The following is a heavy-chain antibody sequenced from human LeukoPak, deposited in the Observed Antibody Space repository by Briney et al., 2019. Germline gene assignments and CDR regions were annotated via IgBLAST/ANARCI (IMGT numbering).Heavy chain of an antibody. CDR2: VNSDGSSA. Sequence: PGGSLRLSCAASGFTFSSYWMHWVRQAPGKGLVWVSRVNSDGSSATYADSVKGRFTISRDNAKNTLYLQMNSLRAEDTAVYSCARGVSVNWFDPWGQGTLVTVSS. V-gene: IGHV3-74*01. J-gene: IGHJ5*02. D-gene: IGHD3-22*01. CDR3: ARGVSVNWFDP. CDR1: GFTFSSYW.